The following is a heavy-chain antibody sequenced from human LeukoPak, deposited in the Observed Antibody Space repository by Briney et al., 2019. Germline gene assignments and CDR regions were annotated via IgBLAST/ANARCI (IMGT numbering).Heavy chain of an antibody. CDR2: ISGSGDST. J-gene: IGHJ4*02. Sequence: GGSLRLSCATSGFTFSSYAMTWVRQAPGKGLEWVSLISGSGDSTYYGDSVKGQFTISRDNSKNTLYLQMNSLRAEDTAIYYCAREHGYWGQGTLVTVSS. CDR3: AREHGY. CDR1: GFTFSSYA. V-gene: IGHV3-23*01.